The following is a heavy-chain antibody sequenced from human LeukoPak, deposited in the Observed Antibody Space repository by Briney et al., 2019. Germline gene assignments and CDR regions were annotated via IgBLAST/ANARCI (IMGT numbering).Heavy chain of an antibody. CDR3: ARGWISDSFDY. CDR2: ISSSGSNI. V-gene: IGHV3-48*03. Sequence: GGSLRLSCAASGFTFSSYEMNWVRQAPGKGLEWVSYISSSGSNINYADSVKGRFTISRDNAKNSLYLQMNSLRAEDTAVYYCARGWISDSFDYWGQGTLVTVSS. CDR1: GFTFSSYE. D-gene: IGHD5-12*01. J-gene: IGHJ4*02.